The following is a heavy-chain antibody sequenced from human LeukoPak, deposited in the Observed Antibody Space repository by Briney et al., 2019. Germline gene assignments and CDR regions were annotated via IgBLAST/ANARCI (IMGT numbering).Heavy chain of an antibody. J-gene: IGHJ4*02. D-gene: IGHD1-26*01. CDR1: GGSISSGDYY. Sequence: KTSQTLSFTCTVSGGSISSGDYYWSWIRQPPGKGLEWIGYIYYSGSTNYNPSLESRVTISLDKSKNQFSLKVNSVTAADTAVYYCARMEAWVGYTTGPRGFDYWGQGTLVTVTS. V-gene: IGHV4-30-4*01. CDR3: ARMEAWVGYTTGPRGFDY. CDR2: IYYSGST.